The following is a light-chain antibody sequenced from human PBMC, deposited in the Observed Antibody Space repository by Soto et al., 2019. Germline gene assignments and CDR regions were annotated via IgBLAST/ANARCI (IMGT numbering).Light chain of an antibody. CDR2: DAS. CDR3: QQRSNWPPFS. V-gene: IGKV3-11*01. J-gene: IGKJ4*01. CDR1: QSVSRY. Sequence: EIVLTQSPATLSLSPGERATLSCRASQSVSRYLAWYQQKPGQAPRLLIYDASNRATGIPARLGGSGSGTDFTLTISSLEPEDFAVYYCQQRSNWPPFSFGGGTKVEIK.